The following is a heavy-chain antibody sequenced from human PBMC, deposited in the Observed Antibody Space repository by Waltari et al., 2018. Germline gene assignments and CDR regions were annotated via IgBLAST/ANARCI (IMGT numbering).Heavy chain of an antibody. CDR2: VEPEDGET. D-gene: IGHD3-16*01. Sequence: VQLVQSGAEVKKPGASVKVSCKASGYTFTGYYMHWVRQAPGQGLEWMGRVEPEDGETLYAEKFQGRVTITADTSTDTAYMELSSLRSEDTAVYYCATGPGDLDYWGQGTLVTVSS. CDR3: ATGPGDLDY. V-gene: IGHV1-69-2*01. CDR1: GYTFTGYY. J-gene: IGHJ4*02.